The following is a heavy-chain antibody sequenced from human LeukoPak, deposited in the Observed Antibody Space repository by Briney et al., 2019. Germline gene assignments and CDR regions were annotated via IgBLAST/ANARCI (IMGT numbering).Heavy chain of an antibody. CDR2: MNPNSGNT. Sequence: RASVKVSCKASGYTFTSYDINWVRQATGRGLEWMGWMNPNSGNTNYAQKLQGRVTMTTDTSTSTAYMELRSLRSDDTAVYYCARGRIVGAPPPFDYWGQGTLVTVSS. J-gene: IGHJ4*02. CDR3: ARGRIVGAPPPFDY. V-gene: IGHV1-8*01. CDR1: GYTFTSYD. D-gene: IGHD1-26*01.